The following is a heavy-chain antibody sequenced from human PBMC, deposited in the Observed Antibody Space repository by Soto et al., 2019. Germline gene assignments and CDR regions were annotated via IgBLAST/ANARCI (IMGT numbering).Heavy chain of an antibody. CDR1: GGSINRSNW. CDR3: ARRYFYENQGVFDV. CDR2: IYQSGST. J-gene: IGHJ3*01. D-gene: IGHD3-22*01. Sequence: QVRLQGSGPGLVAPSGTLYLTCAVSGGSINRSNWWSWVRQSPGKGLEWMGEIYQSGSTKYNPSFRSRFTVSIDKSKSQFSLKLTSVTAADSAVYYCARRYFYENQGVFDVWDQGTKVTVSS. V-gene: IGHV4-4*02.